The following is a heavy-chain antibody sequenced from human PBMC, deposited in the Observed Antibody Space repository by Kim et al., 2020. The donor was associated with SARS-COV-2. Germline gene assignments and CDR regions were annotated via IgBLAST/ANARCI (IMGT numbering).Heavy chain of an antibody. D-gene: IGHD6-25*01. V-gene: IGHV4-34*01. Sequence: SETLSLTCGVSGESFSGYSWSWIRQSPERALEFIALISHTGNPGSASYNPSLRGRATIAVDASKKQVSLRVNSVTPADTAVYYCARVLRQSGGFFDAWGQGLLVIVSS. J-gene: IGHJ5*02. CDR1: GESFSGYS. CDR3: ARVLRQSGGFFDA. CDR2: ISHTGNPGSA.